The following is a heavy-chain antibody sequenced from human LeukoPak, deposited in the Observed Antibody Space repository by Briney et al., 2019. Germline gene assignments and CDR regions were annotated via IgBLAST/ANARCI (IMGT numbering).Heavy chain of an antibody. V-gene: IGHV3-21*01. J-gene: IGHJ3*02. CDR1: GFTFSDYN. Sequence: PGGSLRLSSAASGFTFSDYNMSWVRQAPGQGTHRVSSISSSSGNIYYEDSVKGRFTISRDNAKKSLFLQMNSLRAEDTAVYYCARFTDYYASTGYYYVGAFDIWGQGTVVTVSS. CDR3: ARFTDYYASTGYYYVGAFDI. CDR2: ISSSSGNI. D-gene: IGHD3-22*01.